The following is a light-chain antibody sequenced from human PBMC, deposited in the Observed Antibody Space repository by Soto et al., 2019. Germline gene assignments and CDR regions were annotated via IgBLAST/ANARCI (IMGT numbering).Light chain of an antibody. CDR2: RAS. CDR1: QTISNF. Sequence: DIQKAHCSPTLPAFVGNSVAITCRASQTISNFLAWYQQKPGKAPKLLFYRASNLEGGVPSRFSGGGSGTEFTLTINSLQPDDFETYYCQQYHRSSLTFGQGTRLEIK. J-gene: IGKJ5*01. CDR3: QQYHRSSLT. V-gene: IGKV1-5*03.